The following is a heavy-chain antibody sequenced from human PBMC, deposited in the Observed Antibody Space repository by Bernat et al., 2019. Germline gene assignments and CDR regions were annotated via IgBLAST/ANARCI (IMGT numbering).Heavy chain of an antibody. Sequence: QVQLVESGGGVVQPGRSLRLSCAASGFTFSSYGMHWVRQAPGKGLEWVAVIWYDGSNKYYADSVKGRFTISRDNSKNTLYLQMNSLRAEDTAVYYCARDSTYGSGSYYPFYYYYYGMDVWGQGTTVTVSS. D-gene: IGHD3-10*01. V-gene: IGHV3-33*01. J-gene: IGHJ6*02. CDR3: ARDSTYGSGSYYPFYYYYYGMDV. CDR1: GFTFSSYG. CDR2: IWYDGSNK.